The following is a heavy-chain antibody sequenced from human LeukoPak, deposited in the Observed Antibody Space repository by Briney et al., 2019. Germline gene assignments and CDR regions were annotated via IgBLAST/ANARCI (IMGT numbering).Heavy chain of an antibody. CDR3: AARERITMVRGANDSDY. CDR2: IYYSGST. Sequence: SETLSLTCTVSGGFISSYYWSWLRQPPGKGLEWVGYIYYSGSTNYNPSLKSRVTISVDTSKNQFSLKLSSVTAADTAVYYCAARERITMVRGANDSDYWGQGTLVTVSS. J-gene: IGHJ4*02. D-gene: IGHD3-10*01. CDR1: GGFISSYY. V-gene: IGHV4-59*01.